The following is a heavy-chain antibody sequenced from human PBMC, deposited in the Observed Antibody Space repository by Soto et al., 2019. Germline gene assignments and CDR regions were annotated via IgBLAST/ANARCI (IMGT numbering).Heavy chain of an antibody. V-gene: IGHV4-34*01. D-gene: IGHD2-15*01. CDR2: INHSGST. CDR1: GGSFSGYY. J-gene: IGHJ4*02. CDR3: ARHTPAISISDH. Sequence: ETLSLTCAVYGGSFSGYYWSWIRQPPGKGLEWIGEINHSGSTNYNPSLKSRVTISVDTSKNQFSLKLSSVTAANTAVYYCARHTPAISISDHWGQGTLVTVSS.